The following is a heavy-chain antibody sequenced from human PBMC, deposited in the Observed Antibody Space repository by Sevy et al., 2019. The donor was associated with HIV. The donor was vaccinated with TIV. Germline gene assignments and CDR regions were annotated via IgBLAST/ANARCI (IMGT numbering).Heavy chain of an antibody. J-gene: IGHJ3*02. CDR2: ISAYNGNT. CDR1: GYTFTSYG. V-gene: IGHV1-18*04. D-gene: IGHD3-22*01. Sequence: ASVKVSCKASGYTFTSYGISWVRQAPGQGLEWMGWISAYNGNTNYAQKLQGRVTMTTDTSTSTAYMELRSLTSDDTAVYYCARKGWYDSSGYSLDAFDIWGQGTMVTVSS. CDR3: ARKGWYDSSGYSLDAFDI.